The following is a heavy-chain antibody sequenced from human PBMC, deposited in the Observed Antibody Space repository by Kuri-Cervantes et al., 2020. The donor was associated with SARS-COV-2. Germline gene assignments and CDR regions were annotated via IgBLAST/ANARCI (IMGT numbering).Heavy chain of an antibody. CDR1: GFTVSSYA. J-gene: IGHJ5*02. D-gene: IGHD6-13*01. CDR3: AKDAGYSSSWYVGGSIWFDP. V-gene: IGHV3-23*01. Sequence: GGSLRLSCAASGFTVSSYAMSWVRQAPGKGLEWVSAISGSGGSTYYADSVKGRFTISRDNSKNTLHLQMNRLRAEYTAVYYCAKDAGYSSSWYVGGSIWFDPWGQGTLVTVSS. CDR2: ISGSGGST.